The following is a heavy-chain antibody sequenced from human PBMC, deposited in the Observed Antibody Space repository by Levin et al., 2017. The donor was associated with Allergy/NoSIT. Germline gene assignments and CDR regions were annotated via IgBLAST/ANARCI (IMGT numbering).Heavy chain of an antibody. D-gene: IGHD5/OR15-5a*01. J-gene: IGHJ4*02. CDR3: ARLYDYFHY. CDR1: GGSISRYY. CDR2: IYYSGST. V-gene: IGHV4-59*01. Sequence: SQTLSLTCTVSGGSISRYYWSWIRQPPGKGLEWIGYIYYSGSTNYNPSLKSRVTISVDTSKNQFFLKLSSVTAADTAVYYCARLYDYFHYWGQGTLVTVSS.